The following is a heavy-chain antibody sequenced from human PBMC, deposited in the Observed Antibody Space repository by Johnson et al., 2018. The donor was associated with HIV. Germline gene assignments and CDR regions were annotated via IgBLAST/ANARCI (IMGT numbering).Heavy chain of an antibody. Sequence: VQLVESGGGLVQPGRSLRLSCAASGFTFHDYDIHWVRQAPGKGLEWVSLISWDGGSTYYADSVKGRFTISRDNAKNSLSLQMNSLRVEDTAVYYCARRSGYAFDIWGQGTMVTVSS. CDR1: GFTFHDYD. D-gene: IGHD1-1*01. CDR2: ISWDGGST. CDR3: ARRSGYAFDI. V-gene: IGHV3-43*02. J-gene: IGHJ3*02.